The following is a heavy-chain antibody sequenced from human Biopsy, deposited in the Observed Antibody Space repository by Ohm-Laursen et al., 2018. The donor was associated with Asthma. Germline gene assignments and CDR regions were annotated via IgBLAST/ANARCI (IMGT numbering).Heavy chain of an antibody. CDR3: ARAVSSSSYWYFDL. V-gene: IGHV4-39*02. J-gene: IGHJ2*01. CDR2: IYYSGRT. D-gene: IGHD6-6*01. CDR1: GDAMSTSGSY. Sequence: GTLSLTCIVSGDAMSTSGSYWGWIRQSPGKGLEWIGSIYYSGRTYYSPSLESRVTISADTSKNHFSLKVTSVTAADTAVCYCARAVSSSSYWYFDLWGRGGLVTVSS.